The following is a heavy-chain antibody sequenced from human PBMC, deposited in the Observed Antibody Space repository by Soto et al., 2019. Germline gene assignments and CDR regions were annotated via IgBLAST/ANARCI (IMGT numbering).Heavy chain of an antibody. CDR3: ARDGLSGRGGLSLFWFDP. V-gene: IGHV4-31*03. J-gene: IGHJ5*02. CDR1: GGSISSGGYY. D-gene: IGHD3-10*01. Sequence: SDTLSLTCTVSGGSISSGGYYWSWIRHHPGKGLEWIGYIYYSGSTYYNPSLKSRVTISVDTSKNQFSLKLSSVTAADTAVYYCARDGLSGRGGLSLFWFDPWGQGTLVTVSS. CDR2: IYYSGST.